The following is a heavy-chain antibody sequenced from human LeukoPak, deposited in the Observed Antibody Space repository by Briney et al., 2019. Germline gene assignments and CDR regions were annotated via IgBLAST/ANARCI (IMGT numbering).Heavy chain of an antibody. J-gene: IGHJ5*02. CDR1: GFTFSDYY. D-gene: IGHD3-10*01. V-gene: IGHV3-11*01. CDR3: ARDGPYGSGSYHWFDP. CDR2: ISSSGSTI. Sequence: GGSLRLSCAASGFTFSDYYMSWIRQAPGKGLEWVSYISSSGSTIYYADSVKGRFTISRDNAKNSLYLQMNSLRAEDTAVYCCARDGPYGSGSYHWFDPWGQGTLVTVSS.